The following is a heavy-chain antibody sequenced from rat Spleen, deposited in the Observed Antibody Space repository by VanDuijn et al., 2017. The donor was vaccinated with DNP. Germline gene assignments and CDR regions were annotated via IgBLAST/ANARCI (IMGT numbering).Heavy chain of an antibody. CDR1: GFTFSSYW. J-gene: IGHJ4*01. CDR2: INTDGGNT. Sequence: EVQLVESGGNLVQPGRSLKLSCVASGFTFSSYWMYWIRQAPGKGLEWVASINTDGGNTYYPDSVKGRFTISRDNAENTVYLQMNSLSSEDTATYYCAKDYHFYAMDAWGQGTSVTVSS. V-gene: IGHV5-58*01. CDR3: AKDYHFYAMDA.